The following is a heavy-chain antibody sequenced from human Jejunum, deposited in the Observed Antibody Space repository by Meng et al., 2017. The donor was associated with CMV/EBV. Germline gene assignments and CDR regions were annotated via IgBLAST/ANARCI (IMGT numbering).Heavy chain of an antibody. CDR3: ARMDGTNYFDY. Sequence: TCTVSGGSISSSTYYWGWIRQPPGKGLEWIGSIYYSGSTYYNPSLKSRVTISIDTSKNQFSLKLTSVTAAHTAVYYCARMDGTNYFDYWGQGTLVTVSS. J-gene: IGHJ4*02. D-gene: IGHD5-24*01. CDR1: GGSISSSTYY. V-gene: IGHV4-39*07. CDR2: IYYSGST.